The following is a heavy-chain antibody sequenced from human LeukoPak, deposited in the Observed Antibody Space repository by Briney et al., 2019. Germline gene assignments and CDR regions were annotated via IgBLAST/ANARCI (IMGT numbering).Heavy chain of an antibody. Sequence: PSETLSLTCTVSGGSISSGDYYWSWVRQPPGKGVEWMGDIYYSGTTYYNPSLKSRLTISIDTSKNQFSLNLKSVTAADTAVYYCARDRNDYGDLLKIIHAFDIWGQGAMVTVSS. CDR1: GGSISSGDYY. CDR2: IYYSGTT. V-gene: IGHV4-30-4*01. CDR3: ARDRNDYGDLLKIIHAFDI. J-gene: IGHJ3*02. D-gene: IGHD4-17*01.